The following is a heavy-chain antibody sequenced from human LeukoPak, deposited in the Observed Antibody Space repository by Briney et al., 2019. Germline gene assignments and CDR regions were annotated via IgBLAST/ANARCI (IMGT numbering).Heavy chain of an antibody. CDR1: GFTFSSYG. CDR3: ARRRLVITHYYYMDV. CDR2: ISGSGGST. Sequence: GGTLRLSCAASGFTFSSYGMSWVRQAPGKGLEWVSAISGSGGSTYYADSVKGRFTISRDNAKNSLYLQMNSLRAEDTAVYYCARRRLVITHYYYMDVWGKGTTVTISS. D-gene: IGHD3-9*01. J-gene: IGHJ6*03. V-gene: IGHV3-23*01.